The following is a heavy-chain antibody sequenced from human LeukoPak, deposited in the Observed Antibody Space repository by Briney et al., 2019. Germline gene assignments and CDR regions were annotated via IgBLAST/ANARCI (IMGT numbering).Heavy chain of an antibody. CDR1: GGSISSYY. Sequence: SETLSLTCTVSGGSISSYYWSWIRQPPGKGLEWIGYIYYSGSTNYNPSLKSRVTISVDTSKNQFPLKLSSVTAADTAVYYCARMDYYDSSENWFDPWGQGTLVTVSS. V-gene: IGHV4-59*08. D-gene: IGHD3-22*01. CDR2: IYYSGST. J-gene: IGHJ5*02. CDR3: ARMDYYDSSENWFDP.